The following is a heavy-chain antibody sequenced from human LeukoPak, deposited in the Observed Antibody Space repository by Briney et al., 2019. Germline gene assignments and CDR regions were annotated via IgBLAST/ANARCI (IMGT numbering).Heavy chain of an antibody. J-gene: IGHJ4*02. V-gene: IGHV3-13*01. D-gene: IGHD6-19*01. CDR3: AASSGWFDFDY. CDR1: GFTFSSYD. Sequence: GGSLRLSCAASGFTFSSYDMHWVRQATGKGLEWVSAIGTAGDTYYPGSVKGRFTISRENAKNSLYLQMNSLRAEDTAVYYCAASSGWFDFDYWGQGTLVTVSS. CDR2: IGTAGDT.